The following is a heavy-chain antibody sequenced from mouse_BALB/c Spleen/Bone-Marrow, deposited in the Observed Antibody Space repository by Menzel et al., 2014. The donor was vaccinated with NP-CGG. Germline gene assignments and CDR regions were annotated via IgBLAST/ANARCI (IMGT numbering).Heavy chain of an antibody. V-gene: IGHV5-17*02. CDR2: ISSGSSTI. J-gene: IGHJ4*01. CDR3: ARWGYYYVMDY. CDR1: GFTFSSFG. Sequence: EVQLVESGGGLVQPGGSRKLSCAASGFTFSSFGMHWVRQAPEKGLEWVAYISSGSSTIYYADTVKGRFTISRDNPKNTLFLQMTSLRSEDTAMYYCARWGYYYVMDYWGQGTSVTVSS.